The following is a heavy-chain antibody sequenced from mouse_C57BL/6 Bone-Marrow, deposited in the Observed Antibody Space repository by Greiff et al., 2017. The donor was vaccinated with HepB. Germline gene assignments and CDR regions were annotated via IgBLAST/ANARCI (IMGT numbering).Heavy chain of an antibody. CDR1: GYTFTSYW. Sequence: QVHVKQPGAELVRPGTSVKLSCKASGYTFTSYWMHWVKQRPGQGLEWIGVIDPSDSYTNYNQKFKGKATLTVDTSSSTAYMQLSSLTSEDSAVYYCATYYSNFFDYWGQGTTLTVSS. V-gene: IGHV1-59*01. CDR3: ATYYSNFFDY. J-gene: IGHJ2*01. CDR2: IDPSDSYT. D-gene: IGHD2-5*01.